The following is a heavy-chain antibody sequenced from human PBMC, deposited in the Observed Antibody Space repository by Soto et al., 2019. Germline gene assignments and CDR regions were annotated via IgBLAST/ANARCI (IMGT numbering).Heavy chain of an antibody. J-gene: IGHJ4*02. Sequence: SETLSLTCTVSGGSISSSSYYWGWIRQPPGKGLEWIGSIYYSGSTYYNPSLKSRVTISVDTSKNQFSLKLSSVTAADTAVYYCARRVQPPFDWVSAYFDYWGQGTLVTVSS. CDR2: IYYSGST. CDR3: ARRVQPPFDWVSAYFDY. V-gene: IGHV4-39*01. D-gene: IGHD3-9*01. CDR1: GGSISSSSYY.